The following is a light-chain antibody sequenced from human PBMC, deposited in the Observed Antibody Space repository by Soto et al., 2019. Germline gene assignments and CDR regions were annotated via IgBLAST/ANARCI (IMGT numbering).Light chain of an antibody. CDR1: QSISSW. CDR2: KAS. CDR3: QQYNSYRWT. Sequence: DIQMTQSPSTLSASVGDRVTITCRASQSISSWLAWYQQKPGKASKLLIYKASSLESGVPSRFSGSGSGTEFTLTISSLQPDDFATYYCQQYNSYRWTFGQGTKVDI. V-gene: IGKV1-5*03. J-gene: IGKJ1*01.